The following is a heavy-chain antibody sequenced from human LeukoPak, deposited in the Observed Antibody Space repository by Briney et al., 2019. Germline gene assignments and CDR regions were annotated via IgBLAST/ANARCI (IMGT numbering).Heavy chain of an antibody. CDR3: ARDLASSSGWEFDY. J-gene: IGHJ4*02. Sequence: GGSLRLSCAASGFTVSSNYMNWVRQTPGKGLEWVSLIYDTGSTYYADSVKGRFTISRDNSKNTLYLQMNSLRAEDTAVYYCARDLASSSGWEFDYWGQGTLVTVSS. CDR2: IYDTGST. CDR1: GFTVSSNY. D-gene: IGHD6-19*01. V-gene: IGHV3-53*01.